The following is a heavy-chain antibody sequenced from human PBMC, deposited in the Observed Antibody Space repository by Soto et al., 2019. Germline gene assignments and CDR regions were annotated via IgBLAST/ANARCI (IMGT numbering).Heavy chain of an antibody. CDR3: ARVDGHSSGYYYDY. CDR1: GYSISSGYY. D-gene: IGHD3-22*01. Sequence: LSLTCAVSGYSISSGYYWGWIRQPPGKGLEWIGSIYHSGSTYYNPSLKSRVTISVDTSKNQFSLKLSSVTAADTAVYYCARVDGHSSGYYYDYWGQGTPAPVYS. J-gene: IGHJ4*02. V-gene: IGHV4-38-2*01. CDR2: IYHSGST.